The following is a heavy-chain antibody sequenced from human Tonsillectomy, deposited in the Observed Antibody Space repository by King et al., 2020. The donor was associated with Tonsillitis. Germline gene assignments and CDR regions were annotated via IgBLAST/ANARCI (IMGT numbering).Heavy chain of an antibody. V-gene: IGHV4-61*01. CDR2: IYYSGST. D-gene: IGHD3/OR15-3a*01. CDR3: ARDFWTSYYYGMDV. CDR1: GGSVSSGSYY. Sequence: QVQLQESGPGLVKPSETLSLTCTVSGGSVSSGSYYWSWIRQPPGKGLEWIGYIYYSGSTNYNPSLKSRVTISVDTSKNQFSLKLSSVTAADTAVYYCARDFWTSYYYGMDVWGQGTTVTVSS. J-gene: IGHJ6*02.